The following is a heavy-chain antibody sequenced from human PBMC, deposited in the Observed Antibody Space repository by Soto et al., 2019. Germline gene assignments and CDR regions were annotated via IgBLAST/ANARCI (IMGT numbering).Heavy chain of an antibody. CDR1: GFIFKDFA. V-gene: IGHV3-23*01. CDR3: TRGYSSVYFDTLSGYSTPDR. Sequence: EVQLFESGGGLVEPGEALRLSCAASGFIFKDFAMSWVRQATGKGLEWVSTNTTSDDITNSADPERGRFIISRDNSANALFLQMSSLRGDDTATYYCTRGYSSVYFDTLSGYSTPDRWGQGTLVTVSS. CDR2: NTTSDDIT. D-gene: IGHD3-9*01. J-gene: IGHJ5*02.